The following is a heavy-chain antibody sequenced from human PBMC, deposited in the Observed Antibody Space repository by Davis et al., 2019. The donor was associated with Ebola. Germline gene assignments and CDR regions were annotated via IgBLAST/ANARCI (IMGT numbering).Heavy chain of an antibody. V-gene: IGHV3-9*01. CDR2: INWNSGGI. J-gene: IGHJ3*02. CDR3: VKGRGSYQSAFDI. Sequence: PGGSLRLSCAASGFIFDDYAMHWVRQAPGKGLEWVSGINWNSGGIGYADSVKGRFTVYRDNAKNSLFLQMNSLRTEDTALYFCVKGRGSYQSAFDIWGQGTVVNVSS. D-gene: IGHD1-26*01. CDR1: GFIFDDYA.